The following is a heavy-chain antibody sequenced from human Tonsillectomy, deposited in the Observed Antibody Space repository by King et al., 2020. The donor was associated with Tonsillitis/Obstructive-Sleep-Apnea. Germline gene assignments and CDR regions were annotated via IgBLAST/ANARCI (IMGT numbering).Heavy chain of an antibody. J-gene: IGHJ4*02. CDR3: AHGLRITMVRGVIIGYYFDY. Sequence: ITLKESGPTLVKPTQTLTLTCTFSGFSLSTSGVGVGWIRQPPGKALEWLALIYWDDDKRYSPSLKNRLTITKDTSKNQVVLTMTDMDPVDTATYYCAHGLRITMVRGVIIGYYFDYWGQGTLVTVSS. CDR2: IYWDDDK. CDR1: GFSLSTSGVG. V-gene: IGHV2-5*02. D-gene: IGHD3-10*01.